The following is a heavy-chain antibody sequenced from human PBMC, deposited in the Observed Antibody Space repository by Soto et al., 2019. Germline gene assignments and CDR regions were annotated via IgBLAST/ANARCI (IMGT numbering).Heavy chain of an antibody. V-gene: IGHV3-30*18. Sequence: QVQLVESGGGVVQPGRSLRLSCAASGFTFSSYGMHWVRQAPGKGLEWVAVISYDGSNKYYADSVKGRFTISRHNSKNTLYLQMNSLRAEDTAVYYCAKGGFGDFDYWGQGTLVTVSS. CDR2: ISYDGSNK. CDR1: GFTFSSYG. J-gene: IGHJ4*02. CDR3: AKGGFGDFDY. D-gene: IGHD3-10*01.